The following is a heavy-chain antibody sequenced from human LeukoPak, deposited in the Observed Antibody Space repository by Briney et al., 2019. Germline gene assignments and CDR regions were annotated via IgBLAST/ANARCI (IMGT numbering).Heavy chain of an antibody. D-gene: IGHD6-13*01. CDR3: ARRGAGMD. CDR2: INHSGST. CDR1: GYSISSGYY. Sequence: PSETLSLTCTVSGYSISSGYYWSWIRQPPGKGLEWIGEINHSGSTNYNPSLKSRVTISVDTSKNQFSLKLSSVTAADTAVYYCARRGAGMDWGQGTLVTVSS. J-gene: IGHJ4*02. V-gene: IGHV4-34*01.